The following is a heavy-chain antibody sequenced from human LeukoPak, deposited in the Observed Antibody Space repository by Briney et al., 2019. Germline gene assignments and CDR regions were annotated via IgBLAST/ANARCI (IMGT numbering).Heavy chain of an antibody. CDR3: ARGRYDSSGYHDLYYYYYGMDV. Sequence: PSETLSLTCTVSGGSISSYYWSWIRQPPGKGLEWIGYIYYSGSTNYNPSLKSRVTISVDTSKNQFSLKLSSVTAADTAVYYCARGRYDSSGYHDLYYYYYGMDVWGQRTTVTVSS. CDR2: IYYSGST. V-gene: IGHV4-59*01. D-gene: IGHD3-22*01. J-gene: IGHJ6*02. CDR1: GGSISSYY.